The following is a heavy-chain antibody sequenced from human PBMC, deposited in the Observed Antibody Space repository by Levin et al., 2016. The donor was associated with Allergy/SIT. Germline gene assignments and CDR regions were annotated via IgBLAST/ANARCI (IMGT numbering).Heavy chain of an antibody. V-gene: IGHV4-59*12. CDR2: IYYSGST. Sequence: SETLSLTCTVSGGSISSYYWSWIRQPPGKGLEWIGYIYYSGSTNYNPSLKSRLTISVDTSKNQFSLNVTSLTAADTAVYYCARRLASPFIGFDLWGQGTQVTVSS. D-gene: IGHD3-16*01. J-gene: IGHJ3*01. CDR3: ARRLASPFIGFDL. CDR1: GGSISSYY.